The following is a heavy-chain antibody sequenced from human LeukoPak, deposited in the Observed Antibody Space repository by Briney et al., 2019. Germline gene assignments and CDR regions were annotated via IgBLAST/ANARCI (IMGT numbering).Heavy chain of an antibody. CDR2: IYYSGST. D-gene: IGHD5-24*01. Sequence: SETLSLTCTVSGGSMSSYYWSWIRQPPGKGLDWIGYIYYSGSTKYNPCLKSRVTISVDTSKNQFSLKLSSVTAADTAVYYCARGARAGYNLGPFDYWGEGALVTVSS. CDR3: ARGARAGYNLGPFDY. V-gene: IGHV4-59*08. CDR1: GGSMSSYY. J-gene: IGHJ4*02.